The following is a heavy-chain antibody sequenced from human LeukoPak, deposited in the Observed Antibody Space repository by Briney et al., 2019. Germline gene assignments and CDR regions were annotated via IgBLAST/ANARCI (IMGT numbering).Heavy chain of an antibody. CDR1: GFAFSVYA. D-gene: IGHD3-10*01. CDR2: INHSGST. V-gene: IGHV4-34*01. J-gene: IGHJ4*02. CDR3: ARDGYGSGSYLDY. Sequence: GSLRLSCAASGFAFSVYAMSWIRQPPGKGLEWIGEINHSGSTNYNPSLKSRVTISVDTSKNQFSLKLSSVTAADTAVYYCARDGYGSGSYLDYWGQGTLVTVSS.